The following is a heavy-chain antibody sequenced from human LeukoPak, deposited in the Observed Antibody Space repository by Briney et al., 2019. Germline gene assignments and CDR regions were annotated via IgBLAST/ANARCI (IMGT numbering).Heavy chain of an antibody. CDR1: GGSISSSSYY. Sequence: SETLSLTCTVSGGSISSSSYYWGWIRQPPGKGLEWIGSIYYSGSTYYNPSLKSRVTISVDTSKNQFSLKLSSVTAADTAVYYCARDLRSYYDSSGYYPAFDYWGQGTLVTVSS. CDR3: ARDLRSYYDSSGYYPAFDY. CDR2: IYYSGST. V-gene: IGHV4-39*07. D-gene: IGHD3-22*01. J-gene: IGHJ4*02.